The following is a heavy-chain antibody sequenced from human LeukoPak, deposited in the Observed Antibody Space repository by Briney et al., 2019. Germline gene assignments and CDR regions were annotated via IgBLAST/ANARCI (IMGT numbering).Heavy chain of an antibody. CDR3: AKGDTTHSLTLFDP. V-gene: IGHV3-30-3*01. CDR1: GFTFSSYA. CDR2: ISYDGSNK. D-gene: IGHD1-1*01. J-gene: IGHJ5*02. Sequence: GRSLRLPCAASGFTFSSYAMHWVRQAPGKGLEWVAVISYDGSNKYYADSVKGRFTISRDNSKNTLYLQMNSLRAEDTAVYYCAKGDTTHSLTLFDPWGQGTLVTVSS.